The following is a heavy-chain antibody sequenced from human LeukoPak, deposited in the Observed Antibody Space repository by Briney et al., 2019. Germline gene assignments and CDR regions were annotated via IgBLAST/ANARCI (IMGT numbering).Heavy chain of an antibody. CDR1: GGSLSSYY. J-gene: IGHJ4*02. Sequence: PSETLSLTCTVSGGSLSSYYWSWIRQPPGKGLEWIGYIYSTGSANYNPSLKRRVTLSVDTAKNQFSLKLNSVTAADTAVYYCARMGGYSGYATHWGQGTLVTVSS. CDR2: IYSTGSA. CDR3: ARMGGYSGYATH. D-gene: IGHD5-12*01. V-gene: IGHV4-59*08.